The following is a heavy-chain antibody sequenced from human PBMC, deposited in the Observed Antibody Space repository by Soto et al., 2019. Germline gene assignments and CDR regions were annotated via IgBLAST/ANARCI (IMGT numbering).Heavy chain of an antibody. D-gene: IGHD3-22*01. CDR3: AREIQDYYDSSGYYLPDDY. Sequence: ASVKVSCKASGGTFSSYAISWVRQAPGQGLEWMGGIIPIIGTANYAQKFQGRVTITADESTSTAYMELSSLRSEDTAVYYCAREIQDYYDSSGYYLPDDYWGQGTLVTVSS. CDR1: GGTFSSYA. V-gene: IGHV1-69*01. CDR2: IIPIIGTA. J-gene: IGHJ4*02.